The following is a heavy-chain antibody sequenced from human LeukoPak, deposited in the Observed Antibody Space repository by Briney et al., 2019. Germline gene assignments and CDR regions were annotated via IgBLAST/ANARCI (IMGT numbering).Heavy chain of an antibody. CDR2: ISGRSTT. Sequence: GGSLRLSCAPSGFTFSNYAMNWVRQAPGKGLEWVSAISGRSTTYYADSVKGRFTTSRDNSKNTLYLQMNSLRTEDTAVYYCARGIRSTSYYIDYWGQGTLVTVSP. CDR1: GFTFSNYA. D-gene: IGHD2-2*01. J-gene: IGHJ4*02. CDR3: ARGIRSTSYYIDY. V-gene: IGHV3-23*01.